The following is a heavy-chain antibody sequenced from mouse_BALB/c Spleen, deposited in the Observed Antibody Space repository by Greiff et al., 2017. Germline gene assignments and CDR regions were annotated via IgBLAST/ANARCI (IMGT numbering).Heavy chain of an antibody. CDR3: ARSEARDYYAMDY. CDR1: GYTFTDYA. Sequence: QVQLKQSGAELVRPGVSVKISCKGSGYTFTDYAMHWVKQSHAKSLEWIGVISTYYGDASYNQKFKGKATMTVDKSSSTAYMELARLTSEDSAIYYCARSEARDYYAMDYWGQGTSVTVSS. J-gene: IGHJ4*01. CDR2: ISTYYGDA. V-gene: IGHV1S137*01. D-gene: IGHD3-3*01.